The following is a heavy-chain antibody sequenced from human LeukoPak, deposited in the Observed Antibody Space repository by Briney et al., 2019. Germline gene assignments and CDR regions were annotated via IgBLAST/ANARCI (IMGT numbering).Heavy chain of an antibody. CDR1: GYTFTGYY. V-gene: IGHV1-2*02. J-gene: IGHJ5*02. CDR3: ARGETYYDILYWFDP. D-gene: IGHD3-9*01. CDR2: INPNSGGT. Sequence: ASVKVSCKASGYTFTGYYMQWVRQAPGHGREWMGWINPNSGGTNYAQKFQGRVTMTRDTSISTAYMKLSRLRSDDTAVYYCARGETYYDILYWFDPWGQGTLVTVSS.